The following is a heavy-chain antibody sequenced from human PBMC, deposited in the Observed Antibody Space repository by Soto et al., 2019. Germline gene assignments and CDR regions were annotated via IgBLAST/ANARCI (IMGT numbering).Heavy chain of an antibody. D-gene: IGHD2-21*02. CDR1: GGSISGGGDD. V-gene: IGHV4-31*03. CDR2: IYYSGRT. Sequence: PSETLSLPCTVSGGSISGGGDDWSWIRQHPGKGLEWIGYIYYSGRTNHNPSLKSRATISVDTSKNPFSLKLGSVTAADTAVYYRARGPLKIVVVTATQSSTPTQWVYYLEYLDQGTMV. CDR3: ARGPLKIVVVTATQSSTPTQWVYYLEY. J-gene: IGHJ4*02.